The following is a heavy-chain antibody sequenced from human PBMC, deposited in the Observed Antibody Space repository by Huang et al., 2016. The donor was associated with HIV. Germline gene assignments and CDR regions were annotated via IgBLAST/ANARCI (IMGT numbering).Heavy chain of an antibody. CDR3: ARDSPLLGVVIVVVPTAPNAFDI. D-gene: IGHD2-2*01. Sequence: QVQLVQSGVEVKKPGASVKVSCKASGYTFTSYGISWVRQAPGQGLEWMGWISAYNGVTNYAQNGQGRVTMTTDTSTSTAYMELRSLRSDDTAMYYCARDSPLLGVVIVVVPTAPNAFDIWGQGTMVTVSS. CDR1: GYTFTSYG. J-gene: IGHJ3*02. CDR2: ISAYNGVT. V-gene: IGHV1-18*01.